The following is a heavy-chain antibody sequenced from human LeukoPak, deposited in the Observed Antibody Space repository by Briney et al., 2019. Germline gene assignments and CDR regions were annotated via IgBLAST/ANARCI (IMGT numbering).Heavy chain of an antibody. CDR3: ARHQTSRLLWFGELMYFDY. CDR1: GGSISSSSYY. V-gene: IGHV4-39*01. Sequence: SETLSLTCTVSGGSISSSSYYWGWIRQPPGKGLEWIGSIYYSGSTYYNPSLKSRVTISVDTSKNQFSLKLSSVTAADTAVYYCARHQTSRLLWFGELMYFDYWGQGTLVTVSS. CDR2: IYYSGST. J-gene: IGHJ4*02. D-gene: IGHD3-10*01.